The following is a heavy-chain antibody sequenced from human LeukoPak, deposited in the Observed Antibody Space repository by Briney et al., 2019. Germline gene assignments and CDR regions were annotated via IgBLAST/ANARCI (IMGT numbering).Heavy chain of an antibody. J-gene: IGHJ6*02. Sequence: GESLKISCKGSGYSFTSYWIGWVRQMPGKGLEWMGIIYPGDSDTRYSPSFQGQVTISADKSISTAYLQWSSLKASDTAMHYCARFGDPYSRIYYYGMDVWGQGTTVTVSS. V-gene: IGHV5-51*01. CDR1: GYSFTSYW. CDR2: IYPGDSDT. D-gene: IGHD3-10*01. CDR3: ARFGDPYSRIYYYGMDV.